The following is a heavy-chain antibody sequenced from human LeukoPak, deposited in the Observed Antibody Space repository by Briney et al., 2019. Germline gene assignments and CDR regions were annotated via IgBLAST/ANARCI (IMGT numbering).Heavy chain of an antibody. Sequence: GGSVRLSCAASGSTFSRNWMHWVRQTPGKGLVWVSRINGDGSATTYADSVAGRFTISRDNAKNTIYLQMTSLRAEDTAVYYCARGVRGIISYYYYYMDLWGKGTTVTVSS. CDR3: ARGVRGIISYYYYYMDL. V-gene: IGHV3-74*01. D-gene: IGHD3-10*01. CDR1: GSTFSRNW. CDR2: INGDGSAT. J-gene: IGHJ6*03.